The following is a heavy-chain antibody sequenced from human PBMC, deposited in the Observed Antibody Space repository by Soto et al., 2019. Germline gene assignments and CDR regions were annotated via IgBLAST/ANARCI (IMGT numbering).Heavy chain of an antibody. Sequence: QVQLQESGPGLVKPSETLSLNSTVSGGSISNYYWTWIRQPAGKGLEWIGRIYTSGSTNYNPSLTSRVTMSVDTSNRQFSLELSSVTAADTAIYYCASRYCSSTACYGYLEYWGQGTLVTVSS. CDR2: IYTSGST. V-gene: IGHV4-4*07. D-gene: IGHD2-2*01. J-gene: IGHJ4*02. CDR3: ASRYCSSTACYGYLEY. CDR1: GGSISNYY.